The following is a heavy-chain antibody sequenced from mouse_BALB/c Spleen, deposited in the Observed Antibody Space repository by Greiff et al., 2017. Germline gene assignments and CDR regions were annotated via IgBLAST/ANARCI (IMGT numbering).Heavy chain of an antibody. J-gene: IGHJ1*01. Sequence: EVQVVESGPSLVKPSQTLSLTCSVTGDSITSGYWNWIRKFPGNKLEYMGYISYSGSTYYNPSLKSRISITRDTSKNQYYLQLNSVTTEDTATYYCARFGYGSSHWYFDVWGAGTTVTVSS. CDR1: GDSITSGY. D-gene: IGHD1-1*01. CDR2: ISYSGST. CDR3: ARFGYGSSHWYFDV. V-gene: IGHV3-8*02.